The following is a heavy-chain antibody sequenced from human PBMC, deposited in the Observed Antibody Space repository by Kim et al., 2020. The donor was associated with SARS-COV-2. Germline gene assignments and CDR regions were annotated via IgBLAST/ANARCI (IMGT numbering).Heavy chain of an antibody. V-gene: IGHV3-11*01. Sequence: GSSIKHADPVSGRLTISRDNAKKSLSLQMNSLTPEDTAVYYCVREPNYWGQGTLVTVSS. CDR2: GSSI. J-gene: IGHJ4*02. CDR3: VREPNY.